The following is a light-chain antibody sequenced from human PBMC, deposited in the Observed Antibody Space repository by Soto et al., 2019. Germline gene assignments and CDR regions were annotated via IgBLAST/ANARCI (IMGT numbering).Light chain of an antibody. CDR1: QSISSY. J-gene: IGKJ5*01. CDR2: VAS. Sequence: IPMTQSPSSLSASVGDRVTITCRASQSISSYLNWYQQKPGKAPQLLIYVASRLESGVPSRFSGSGSGTDFTLTISSLQPEDFATYYCQQSYNAPITFGQGTRLEIK. V-gene: IGKV1-39*01. CDR3: QQSYNAPIT.